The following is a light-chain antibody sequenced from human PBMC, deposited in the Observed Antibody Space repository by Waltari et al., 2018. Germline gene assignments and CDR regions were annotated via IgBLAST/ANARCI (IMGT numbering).Light chain of an antibody. CDR3: MQGMHLRT. V-gene: IGKV2-29*02. CDR2: EVS. CDR1: QSLLHSDGNTY. J-gene: IGKJ3*01. Sequence: DIVMTQTPLSLSVTPGQPASISCKSSQSLLHSDGNTYLYWYLQKPGQSPQLLISEVSSRLSGVPDRFSGSGSGTDFTLKISRVEAEDVGIYYCMQGMHLRTFGPGTKVGIK.